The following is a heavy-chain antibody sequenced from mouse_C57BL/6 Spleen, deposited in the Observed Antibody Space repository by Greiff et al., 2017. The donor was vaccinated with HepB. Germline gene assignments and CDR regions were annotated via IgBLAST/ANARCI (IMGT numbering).Heavy chain of an antibody. V-gene: IGHV1-15*01. Sequence: QVQLKQSGAELVRPGASVTLSCKASGYTFTDYEMHWVKQTPVHGLEWIGAIDPETGGTAYNQKFKGKAILTADKSSSTAYMELRSLTSEDSAVYYCTRDDATTVVATYYAMDYWGQGTSVTVSS. CDR3: TRDDATTVVATYYAMDY. D-gene: IGHD1-1*01. J-gene: IGHJ4*01. CDR1: GYTFTDYE. CDR2: IDPETGGT.